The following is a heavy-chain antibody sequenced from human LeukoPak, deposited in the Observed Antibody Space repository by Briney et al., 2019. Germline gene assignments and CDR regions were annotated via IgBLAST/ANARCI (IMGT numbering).Heavy chain of an antibody. CDR1: GLTFSDYA. CDR3: AKPLMYYYDSSGYYFPFDS. J-gene: IGHJ4*02. D-gene: IGHD3-22*01. V-gene: IGHV3-23*01. CDR2: ISGSGGDT. Sequence: GGSLRLFCAASGLTFSDYAMRWVRQAPGKGLEWVSTISGSGGDTYYADSVKGRFTISRDNSKNTLYLQMNSLRAEDTAVYYCAKPLMYYYDSSGYYFPFDSWGQGTLVTVSS.